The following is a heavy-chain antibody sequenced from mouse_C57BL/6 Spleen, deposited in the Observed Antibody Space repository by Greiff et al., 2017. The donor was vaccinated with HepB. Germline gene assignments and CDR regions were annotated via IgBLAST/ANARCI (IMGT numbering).Heavy chain of an antibody. D-gene: IGHD6-1*01. CDR2: INPGSGGT. Sequence: QVQLQQPGAELVRPGTSVKVSCKASGYAFTNYLIEWVKQRPGQGLEWIGVINPGSGGTNYNEKFKGKATLTADKSSSTAYMQLSSLTSEDSAVYFCARSSDDYDAMDYWGQGTSVTVSS. CDR3: ARSSDDYDAMDY. J-gene: IGHJ4*01. CDR1: GYAFTNYL. V-gene: IGHV1-54*01.